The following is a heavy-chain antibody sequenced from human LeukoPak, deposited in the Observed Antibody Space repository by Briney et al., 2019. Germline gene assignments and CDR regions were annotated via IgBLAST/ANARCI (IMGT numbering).Heavy chain of an antibody. D-gene: IGHD3-10*01. V-gene: IGHV3-23*01. CDR1: GFSFSTYT. J-gene: IGHJ4*02. CDR3: ASRNYYLDH. CDR2: ITDSGKP. Sequence: GGSLRLSCAASGFSFSTYTMTWVRQAPGKGLEWVSGITDSGKPCYADSVKGRFTISRDNSKSTLYLQINSMRAEDTAVYYCASRNYYLDHWGQGALVTVSS.